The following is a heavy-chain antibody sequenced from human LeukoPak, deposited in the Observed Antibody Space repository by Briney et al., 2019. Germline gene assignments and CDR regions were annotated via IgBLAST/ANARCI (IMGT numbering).Heavy chain of an antibody. Sequence: SETLSLTCTVSGGSISTFYWSWIRQPPGKGLEWMGYIYYSGSTNYNPSLKSRVTISVDMSKNQFSLKLSSVTAADTAVYCCARESVYSGRYYAFDIWGQGTMVTVSS. J-gene: IGHJ3*02. D-gene: IGHD1-26*01. CDR1: GGSISTFY. V-gene: IGHV4-59*01. CDR2: IYYSGST. CDR3: ARESVYSGRYYAFDI.